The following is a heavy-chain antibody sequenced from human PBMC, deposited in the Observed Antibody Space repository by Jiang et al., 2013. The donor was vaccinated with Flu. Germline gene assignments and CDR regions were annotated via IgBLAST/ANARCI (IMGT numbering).Heavy chain of an antibody. CDR3: ARRGWYFDY. J-gene: IGHJ4*02. CDR1: GGSISGYY. CDR2: MYYSGST. Sequence: PGLVKPSETLSLTCAVSGGSISGYYWSWIRQPPGKGLEWIGYMYYSGSTNXNPSLMSRATISVDTSKNQISLNLSSVTAADTAVYYCARRGWYFDYWGQGTLVTVSS. D-gene: IGHD6-19*01. V-gene: IGHV4-59*08.